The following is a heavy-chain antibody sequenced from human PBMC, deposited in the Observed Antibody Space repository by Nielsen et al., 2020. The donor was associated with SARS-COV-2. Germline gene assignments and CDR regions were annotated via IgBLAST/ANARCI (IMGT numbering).Heavy chain of an antibody. Sequence: SETLSLTCTVSGGSISSSSYYWGWIRQPPGKGLEWIGSIYHRGSTNYSPSLKTRVTISVDKSKNQFSLELRSVTAADTAVYYCARDCSCGLGSSPSYYFDYWGQGTLVTVSS. CDR2: IYHRGST. D-gene: IGHD7-27*01. V-gene: IGHV4-39*07. CDR3: ARDCSCGLGSSPSYYFDY. J-gene: IGHJ4*02. CDR1: GGSISSSSYY.